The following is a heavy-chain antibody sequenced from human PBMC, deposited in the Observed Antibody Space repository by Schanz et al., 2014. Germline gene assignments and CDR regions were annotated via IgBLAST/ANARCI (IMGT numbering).Heavy chain of an antibody. Sequence: DVHLLESGGGLVQPGGSLRLSCAASEFTFSTDAMSWVRQAPGKGLEWLSVISASGGDTYYADSVKGRFTISRDNSKNTLDLQMKSLRAEDTAVYYCAKVRYSSGWRGDYFDEWGQGTLVTVAS. CDR3: AKVRYSSGWRGDYFDE. CDR1: EFTFSTDA. V-gene: IGHV3-23*01. D-gene: IGHD6-25*01. CDR2: ISASGGDT. J-gene: IGHJ4*02.